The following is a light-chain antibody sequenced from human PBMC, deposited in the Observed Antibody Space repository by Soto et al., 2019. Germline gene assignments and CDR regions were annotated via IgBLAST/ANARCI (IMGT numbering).Light chain of an antibody. CDR3: QQYKT. CDR1: QSISSW. J-gene: IGKJ2*01. Sequence: DIQMTQSPSTLSASVGDRATITCRASQSISSWLAWYQQKRGKAPKLLIYKASSLESGVASRFSGSGSWTDFTLTISSLQPDDFATYYCQQYKTFGQGTKLEIK. CDR2: KAS. V-gene: IGKV1-5*03.